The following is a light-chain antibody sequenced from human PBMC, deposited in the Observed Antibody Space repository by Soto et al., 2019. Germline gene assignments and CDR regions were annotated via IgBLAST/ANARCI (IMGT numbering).Light chain of an antibody. J-gene: IGLJ1*01. CDR1: SSDFGGYNY. V-gene: IGLV2-14*01. Sequence: QSVLTQPASVSGSPGQWITISCTGTSSDFGGYNYVSWYQQHPGKAPKLMIYEVSNRPSGVSNRFSGSKSGNTASLTISGLQAEDEADYYCSSYTRSSTSYVFGTGTKVTVL. CDR3: SSYTRSSTSYV. CDR2: EVS.